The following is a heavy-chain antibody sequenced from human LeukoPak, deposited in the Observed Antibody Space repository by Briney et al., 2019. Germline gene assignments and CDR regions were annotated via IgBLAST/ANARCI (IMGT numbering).Heavy chain of an antibody. CDR1: GYTFTCYY. CDR2: INPNSGGT. Sequence: ASVKVSCMASGYTFTCYYMHWVRQAPGQGLEWMGWINPNSGGTNYAQKFQGRVTMTRDTSISTAYMELSRLRSDDTAVYYCARALYSYGTGGFDYWGQGTLVTVSS. CDR3: ARALYSYGTGGFDY. J-gene: IGHJ4*02. V-gene: IGHV1-2*02. D-gene: IGHD5-18*01.